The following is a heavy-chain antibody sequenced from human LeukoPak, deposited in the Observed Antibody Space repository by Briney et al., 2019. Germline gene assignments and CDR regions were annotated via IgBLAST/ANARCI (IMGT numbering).Heavy chain of an antibody. CDR3: ARDREGGDI. V-gene: IGHV1-69*05. D-gene: IGHD1-26*01. CDR2: IISIFGTA. J-gene: IGHJ3*02. CDR1: GGTFSNYT. Sequence: GASVKVSCKASGGTFSNYTITWVRQAPGQGLEWMGGIISIFGTANYAQRFQGRVTMTRDLSTSTVYMELSSLRSEDTAVYYCARDREGGDIWGQGTMVTVSS.